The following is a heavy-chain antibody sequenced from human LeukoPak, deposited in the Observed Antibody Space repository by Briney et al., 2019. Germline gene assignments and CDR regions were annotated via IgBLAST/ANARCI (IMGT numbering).Heavy chain of an antibody. J-gene: IGHJ4*02. D-gene: IGHD4-17*01. CDR1: GDSIRSSNYY. Sequence: PSEILSLTCTVSGDSIRSSNYYWGWIRQPPGKGLEWIASIYYSGSTYYNPSLKSRVTISVDTSKKQFSLKLSSVTAADTAMYYCARDRNDYGDRPFDYWGQGTLVIVSS. V-gene: IGHV4-39*07. CDR2: IYYSGST. CDR3: ARDRNDYGDRPFDY.